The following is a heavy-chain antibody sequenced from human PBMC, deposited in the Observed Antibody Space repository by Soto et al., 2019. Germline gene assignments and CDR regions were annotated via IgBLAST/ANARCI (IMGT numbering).Heavy chain of an antibody. CDR1: GGSISSYY. V-gene: IGHV4-59*08. J-gene: IGHJ6*03. Sequence: PSETLSLTFTGAGGSISSYYWSVIRQPPGKGLEYIGYIYYTGSTNYNPSLKSRVTISLDTSKNQFSLNLSSVTAADTAVYYCARHIDDFWTAMDVWGKGTTVTVSS. CDR3: ARHIDDFWTAMDV. CDR2: IYYTGST. D-gene: IGHD3-3*01.